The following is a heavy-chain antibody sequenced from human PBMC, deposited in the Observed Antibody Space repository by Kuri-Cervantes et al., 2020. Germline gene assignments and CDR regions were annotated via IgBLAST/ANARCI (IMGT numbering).Heavy chain of an antibody. CDR1: GYTFTSYD. CDR2: MNPNSGNT. Sequence: ASVKVSCKASGYTFTSYDINWVRQATGQGLEWMGWMNPNSGNTGYAQKFQGRVTMTRNTSISTAYMELSSLRSEDTAVYYCARAKLNDFWSGYYNYYYYGMDVWGQGTTVTVSS. J-gene: IGHJ6*02. CDR3: ARAKLNDFWSGYYNYYYYGMDV. D-gene: IGHD3-3*01. V-gene: IGHV1-8*01.